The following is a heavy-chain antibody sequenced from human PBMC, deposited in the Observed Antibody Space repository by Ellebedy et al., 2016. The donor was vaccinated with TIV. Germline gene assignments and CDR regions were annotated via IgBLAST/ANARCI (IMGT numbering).Heavy chain of an antibody. CDR3: ARGEVTLYYYGMDV. CDR2: IYYSGST. J-gene: IGHJ6*02. V-gene: IGHV4-59*01. Sequence: MPSETLSLTCTVSGGSISSYYWSWIRQPPGKGLAWIGYIYYSGSTNYNPSLTTRVTISVETSKNQFSLKLSSVTAADTAVYYCARGEVTLYYYGMDVWGQGTTVTVSS. CDR1: GGSISSYY.